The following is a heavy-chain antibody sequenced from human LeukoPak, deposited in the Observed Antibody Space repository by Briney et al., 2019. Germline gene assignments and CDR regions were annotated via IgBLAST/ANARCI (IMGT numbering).Heavy chain of an antibody. CDR2: ISHSGNV. V-gene: IGHV4-34*01. CDR3: ARQRDGYNPTGVAFDI. J-gene: IGHJ3*02. Sequence: SETLSLTCAVYGGSFSDYYWNWIRQFPGKGLEWIGEISHSGNVNCNPSLESRVTISMDTSNYQFSLKLSSVTAADTAVYYCARQRDGYNPTGVAFDIWGQGTMVTVSS. CDR1: GGSFSDYY. D-gene: IGHD5-24*01.